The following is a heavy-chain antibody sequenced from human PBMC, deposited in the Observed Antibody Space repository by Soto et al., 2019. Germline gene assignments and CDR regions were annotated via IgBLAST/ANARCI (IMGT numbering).Heavy chain of an antibody. J-gene: IGHJ4*02. V-gene: IGHV1-2*02. D-gene: IGHD1-26*01. CDR1: GYTFTGHS. CDR3: GRGRSGQIVVFY. CDR2: IGPESGAT. Sequence: GSVKVSCKASGYTFTGHSIHWLRPAPEQGPEWMGEIGPESGATRYAQRFQGRVTMTRDMSITTVYMELNNLSPDDTAVYYCGRGRSGQIVVFYWGQGTPVTVSS.